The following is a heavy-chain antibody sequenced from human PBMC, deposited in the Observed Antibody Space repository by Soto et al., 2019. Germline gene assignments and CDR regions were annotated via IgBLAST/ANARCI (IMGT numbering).Heavy chain of an antibody. CDR2: ISYDGTNK. V-gene: IGHV3-30-3*01. Sequence: QVQLVESGGGVVQPGRSLRLSCAASGFTFSTYPMHWVRQAPGKGLEWVAVISYDGTNKYYADSVQGRFSISRDNSKNTLYLQMNSLRAEDSAMFYCARDATMVRGIIIRGPLYYCGQGTLVTVSS. CDR1: GFTFSTYP. D-gene: IGHD3-10*01. CDR3: ARDATMVRGIIIRGPLYY. J-gene: IGHJ4*02.